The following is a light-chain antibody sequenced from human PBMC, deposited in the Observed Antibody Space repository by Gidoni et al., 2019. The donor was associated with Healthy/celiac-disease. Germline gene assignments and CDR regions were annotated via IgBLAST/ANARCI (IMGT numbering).Light chain of an antibody. CDR2: DTS. V-gene: IGKV3-20*01. Sequence: EIILTQSPGTLSVSPGERATLFCRATQPVSGNFLAWYQQKPGQPPSLLIYDTSTRATGVPDRFSGSGSGTDFSLLISRLQTEDSALYYCQQYGASPLTFGGGTRVEI. CDR3: QQYGASPLT. CDR1: QPVSGNF. J-gene: IGKJ4*01.